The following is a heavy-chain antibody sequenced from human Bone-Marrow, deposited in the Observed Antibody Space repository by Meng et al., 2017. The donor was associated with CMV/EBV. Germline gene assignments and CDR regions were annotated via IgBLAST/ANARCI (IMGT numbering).Heavy chain of an antibody. CDR2: IYPGDSDT. CDR3: ARLGCSSTSFYFGWFDP. CDR1: GYNFTNFW. Sequence: GEALKISCKGSGYNFTNFWIAWVRQMAGKGLEWMGIIYPGDSDTRYRPSFQGQVTISADKSISTAYLQWSSLKASDTAMYYCARLGCSSTSFYFGWFDPWGQGTLVTVSS. V-gene: IGHV5-51*01. J-gene: IGHJ5*02. D-gene: IGHD2-2*01.